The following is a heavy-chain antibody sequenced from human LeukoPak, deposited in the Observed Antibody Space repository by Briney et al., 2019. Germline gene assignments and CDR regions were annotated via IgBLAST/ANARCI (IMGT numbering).Heavy chain of an antibody. V-gene: IGHV3-7*04. Sequence: GGSLRLSCVGSGFNFDNYYMSWVRQAPGKGLEWVADIRHDGSDVYNVDSVRGRFAISRDNAKNSVFLQMNSLKDEDTAVDYCVRDGSGSDFSLDYWGQGTLVTVSS. D-gene: IGHD3-10*01. CDR3: VRDGSGSDFSLDY. CDR1: GFNFDNYY. J-gene: IGHJ4*02. CDR2: IRHDGSDV.